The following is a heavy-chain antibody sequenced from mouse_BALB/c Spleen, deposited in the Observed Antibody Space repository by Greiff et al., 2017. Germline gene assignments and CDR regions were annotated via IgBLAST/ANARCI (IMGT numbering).Heavy chain of an antibody. CDR1: GYTFTDYE. CDR2: IDPETGGT. Sequence: QVQLKESGAELVRPGASVTLSCKASGYTFTDYEMHWVKQTPVHGLEWIGAIDPETGGTAYNQKFKGKATLTADKSSSTAYMQLSSPTSEDSAVYYCHYDYDGFAYWGQGTLVTVSA. V-gene: IGHV1-15*01. J-gene: IGHJ3*01. D-gene: IGHD2-4*01. CDR3: HYDYDGFAY.